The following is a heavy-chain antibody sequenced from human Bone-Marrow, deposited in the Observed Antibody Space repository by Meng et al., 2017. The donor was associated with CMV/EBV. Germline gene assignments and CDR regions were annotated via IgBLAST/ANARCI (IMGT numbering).Heavy chain of an antibody. J-gene: IGHJ6*02. CDR2: IYHSGST. Sequence: SETLSLTCTVSGASISTRYYWGWIRQPPGKGLEWIGSIYHSGSTYNNPSLESRVTISIDTSKNQFSLKLSSVTAADTAVYYCARDPIYRAAAGYYYYYGMDVWGQGTTVTVSS. V-gene: IGHV4-38-2*02. CDR1: GASISTRYY. CDR3: ARDPIYRAAAGYYYYYGMDV. D-gene: IGHD6-13*01.